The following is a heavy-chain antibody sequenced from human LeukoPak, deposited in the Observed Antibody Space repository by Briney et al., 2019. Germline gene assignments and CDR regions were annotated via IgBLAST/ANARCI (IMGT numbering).Heavy chain of an antibody. CDR2: IYSGGST. D-gene: IGHD5-12*01. V-gene: IGHV3-66*02. CDR1: GFTVSSNY. Sequence: GGSLRLSCAAFGFTVSSNYMSWVRQAPGKGLEWVSVIYSGGSTYYADSVKGRFTISRDNSKNTLYLQMNSLRAEDTAVYYCARDSSSGSHDYWGQGTLVTVSS. CDR3: ARDSSSGSHDY. J-gene: IGHJ4*02.